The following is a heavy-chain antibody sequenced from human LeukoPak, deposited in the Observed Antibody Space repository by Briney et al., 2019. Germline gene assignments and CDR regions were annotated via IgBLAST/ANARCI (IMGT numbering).Heavy chain of an antibody. J-gene: IGHJ4*02. Sequence: ASVKVSCKASGYTFTSYGISWVRQAPGQGLEWMGWISAYNGNTNYAQKLQGRVTMTTDTSTSTAYMEPRSLRSDDTAVYYCATDFNGYYYDSSGYPSDYWGQGTLVTVSS. D-gene: IGHD3-22*01. CDR3: ATDFNGYYYDSSGYPSDY. CDR1: GYTFTSYG. CDR2: ISAYNGNT. V-gene: IGHV1-18*01.